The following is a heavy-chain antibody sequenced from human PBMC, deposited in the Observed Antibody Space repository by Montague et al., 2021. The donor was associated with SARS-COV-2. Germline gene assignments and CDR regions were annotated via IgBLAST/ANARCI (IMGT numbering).Heavy chain of an antibody. J-gene: IGHJ4*02. D-gene: IGHD6-19*01. CDR3: ARDRDSSGWFDY. V-gene: IGHV3-21*01. CDR2: ISSSSSYI. Sequence: SLRLSCGAYGFTFSSYSMNWVRQAPGKGLEWVSSISSSSSYIYYXDSXKGRFTISRDNAKNSLYLQMNSLRAEDTAVYYCARDRDSSGWFDYWGQGTLVTVSS. CDR1: GFTFSSYS.